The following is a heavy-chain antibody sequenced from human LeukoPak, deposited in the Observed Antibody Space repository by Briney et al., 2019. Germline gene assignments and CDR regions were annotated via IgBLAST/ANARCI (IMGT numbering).Heavy chain of an antibody. J-gene: IGHJ4*02. Sequence: GESLKISCKGSGYSFTSYWIGWVRQMPGKGLEWMGIIYADDSDTRYSPSFQGQVTISADKSISTAYLQWSSLKASDTAMYYCVRRGYCRCGNCFSAPFDYWGQGTLVTVSS. CDR3: VRRGYCRCGNCFSAPFDY. V-gene: IGHV5-51*01. CDR2: IYADDSDT. D-gene: IGHD2-15*01. CDR1: GYSFTSYW.